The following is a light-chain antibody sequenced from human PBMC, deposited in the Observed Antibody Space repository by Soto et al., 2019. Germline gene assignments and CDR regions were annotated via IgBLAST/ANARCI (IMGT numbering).Light chain of an antibody. J-gene: IGLJ7*01. CDR3: SSHTSSSLIV. CDR1: SGDVGGYNY. CDR2: DVS. V-gene: IGLV2-14*03. Sequence: QSVLTQPASVSGSPGQSITISCTGTSGDVGGYNYVSWYQQHPGKAPKLMIYDVSNRPSGVSNRFSGSKSGNTASLTISGLQAEDEADYYCSSHTSSSLIVFGGGIQLTVL.